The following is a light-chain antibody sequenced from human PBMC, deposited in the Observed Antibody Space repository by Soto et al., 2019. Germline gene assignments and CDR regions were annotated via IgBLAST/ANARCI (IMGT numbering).Light chain of an antibody. V-gene: IGKV3-11*01. CDR3: QQRSNWPSIT. Sequence: EIVLTQSLATLSLSPGERATLSCRASQSVSSYLAWYQQKPGQAPRLLIYDASNRATGIPARCSGSGSGTDFTLTISSLEPEDFAVYYCQQRSNWPSITFGQGTRLEIK. CDR2: DAS. J-gene: IGKJ5*01. CDR1: QSVSSY.